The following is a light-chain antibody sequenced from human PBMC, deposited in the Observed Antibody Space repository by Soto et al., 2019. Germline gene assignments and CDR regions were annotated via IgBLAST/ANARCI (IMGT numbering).Light chain of an antibody. J-gene: IGKJ5*01. CDR1: QDITNY. Sequence: DIQMTQSPSSLSASVGDRVTITCQASQDITNYLNWYQQKPGKAPRLLLYDASSLETGVPSRFIGSGSGTDFTFTISSLQPEDIATYYCQHYDHLPITFGQGTRREIK. V-gene: IGKV1-33*01. CDR2: DAS. CDR3: QHYDHLPIT.